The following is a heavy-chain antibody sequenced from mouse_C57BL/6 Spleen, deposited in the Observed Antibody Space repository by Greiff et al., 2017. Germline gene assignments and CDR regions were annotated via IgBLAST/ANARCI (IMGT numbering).Heavy chain of an antibody. D-gene: IGHD2-4*01. Sequence: DVMLVESGGGLVKPGGSLKLSCAASGFTFSSYAMSWVRQTPEKRLEWVATISDGGSYTYYPDNVKGRFTISRDNAKNNLYLQMSHLKSEDTAMYYCAREPIYYDYDGAMDYWGQGTSVTVSS. J-gene: IGHJ4*01. CDR1: GFTFSSYA. V-gene: IGHV5-4*01. CDR2: ISDGGSYT. CDR3: AREPIYYDYDGAMDY.